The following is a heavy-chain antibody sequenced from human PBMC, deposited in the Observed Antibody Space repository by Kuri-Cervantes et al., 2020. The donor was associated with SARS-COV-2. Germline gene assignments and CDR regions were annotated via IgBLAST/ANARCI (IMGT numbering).Heavy chain of an antibody. CDR3: AKDLYGVPLYYYYYNMDV. CDR1: EFTFSSYG. J-gene: IGHJ6*02. V-gene: IGHV3-30*02. Sequence: GESLKISCAASEFTFSSYGMHWVRQAPGKGLEWVAVIWSDGTNKYYADSAKGRFTISRDNSKNTLFLQMNSLRAEDTAVYYCAKDLYGVPLYYYYYNMDVWGQGTTVTVSS. CDR2: IWSDGTNK. D-gene: IGHD4-17*01.